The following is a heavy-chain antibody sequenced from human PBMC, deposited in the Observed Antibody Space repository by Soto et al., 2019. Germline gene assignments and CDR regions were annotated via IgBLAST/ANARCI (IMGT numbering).Heavy chain of an antibody. CDR2: IIPIFGTA. CDR3: ARYSSGWARFDP. CDR1: GGTFSSYA. J-gene: IGHJ5*02. Sequence: ASVKVSCKASGGTFSSYAISWVRQAPGQGLEWMGGIIPIFGTANYAQKFQGRVTITADESTSTAYMELSSLRSEDTAVYYCARYSSGWARFDPWGQGTLVTVSS. D-gene: IGHD6-19*01. V-gene: IGHV1-69*13.